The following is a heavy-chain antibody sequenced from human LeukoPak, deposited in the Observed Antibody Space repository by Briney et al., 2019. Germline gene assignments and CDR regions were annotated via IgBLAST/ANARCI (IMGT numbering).Heavy chain of an antibody. J-gene: IGHJ4*02. CDR1: GGSISPYY. D-gene: IGHD4-17*01. Sequence: PSETLSLTCTVSGGSISPYYWSWIRQPPGKGLEWIGYIHYSGSTNYNATLKSRVTISVDTSKNQFSLRLTSVTAADTAVYYCARYHGSNGDHFDYWGQGTLVTVSS. V-gene: IGHV4-59*08. CDR3: ARYHGSNGDHFDY. CDR2: IHYSGST.